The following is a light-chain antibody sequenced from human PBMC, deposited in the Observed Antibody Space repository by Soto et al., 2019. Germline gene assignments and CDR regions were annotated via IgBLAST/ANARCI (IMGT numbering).Light chain of an antibody. CDR3: QQYQTWPFP. Sequence: EIVMTQSPATLSVSPGEGATLSCRANQRVSSHLAWYQHKPGQAPRLLIHAASIRAPGIPARFSGSGSGTEFTLTISSLQSEDFAVYYCQQYQTWPFPFGQGTKLEIK. J-gene: IGKJ2*01. CDR1: QRVSSH. CDR2: AAS. V-gene: IGKV3-15*01.